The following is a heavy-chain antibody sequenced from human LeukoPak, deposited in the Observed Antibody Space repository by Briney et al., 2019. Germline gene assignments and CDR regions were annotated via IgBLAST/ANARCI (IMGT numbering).Heavy chain of an antibody. J-gene: IGHJ4*02. V-gene: IGHV4-39*07. CDR2: IYYSGST. D-gene: IGHD4-17*01. CDR3: ARGRDYGDYAPGY. CDR1: GGSISGSSYF. Sequence: SETLSLTCTVSGGSISGSSYFWGWIRQPPGKGLEWIGSIYYSGSTYYNPSLKSRVTISVDTSKNQFSLKLSSVIAADTAVYYCARGRDYGDYAPGYWGQGTLVTVSS.